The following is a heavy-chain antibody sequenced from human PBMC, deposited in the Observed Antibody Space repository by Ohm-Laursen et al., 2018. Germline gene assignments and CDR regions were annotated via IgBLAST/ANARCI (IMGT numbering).Heavy chain of an antibody. J-gene: IGHJ3*01. CDR1: GYTFTSYD. D-gene: IGHD5-12*01. CDR3: ASRVATLRHAFDL. Sequence: AASVKVSCKASGYTFTSYDINWVRQATGQGLEWMGWMNPNSGNTGYAQKFQGRVTMTRDTSIRTAYMELSSLRSEDTAVYYCASRVATLRHAFDLWGQGTMVTVSS. CDR2: MNPNSGNT. V-gene: IGHV1-8*01.